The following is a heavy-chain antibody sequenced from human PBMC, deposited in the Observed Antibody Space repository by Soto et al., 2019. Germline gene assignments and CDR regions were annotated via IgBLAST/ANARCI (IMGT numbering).Heavy chain of an antibody. V-gene: IGHV3-30-3*01. CDR1: GFTFSSYA. D-gene: IGHD6-19*01. CDR2: ISYDGSKK. CDR3: ARESSGWYARGVSYFDY. J-gene: IGHJ4*02. Sequence: QVQLVESGGGVVQPGRSLRLSCAASGFTFSSYAMHWVRQAPGKGLEWVAVISYDGSKKYYADSVKGRFTMSRDNSKNTLYLHMDSLRAEDTAVYYCARESSGWYARGVSYFDYWGQGTLVTVSS.